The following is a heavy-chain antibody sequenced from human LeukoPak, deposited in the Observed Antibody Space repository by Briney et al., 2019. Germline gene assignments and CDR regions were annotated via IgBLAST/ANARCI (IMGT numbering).Heavy chain of an antibody. CDR1: GFPFSSYG. J-gene: IGHJ6*02. CDR3: ARWNQGHGLDV. Sequence: PGGSLRPSCAASGFPFSSYGMHWVRQAPGKGLEWVAVIWYDGSQKYYADFVKGRFTISRDNSKNTLYLQMNSLRAEDTAVYYCARWNQGHGLDVWGQGTTVTVSS. V-gene: IGHV3-33*01. CDR2: IWYDGSQK. D-gene: IGHD1-1*01.